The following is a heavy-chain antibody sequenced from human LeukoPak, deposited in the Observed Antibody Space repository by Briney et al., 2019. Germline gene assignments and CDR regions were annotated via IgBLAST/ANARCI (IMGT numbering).Heavy chain of an antibody. D-gene: IGHD3-10*01. Sequence: PSETLPLTCAVYGGSFSGYYWSWIRQPPGKGLEWIGEINHSGSTNYNPSLKSRVTISVDTSKNQFSLKLSSVTAADTAVYYCAREPHSMKYYYGSGSLAGILDVWGKGTTVTVSS. CDR3: AREPHSMKYYYGSGSLAGILDV. CDR1: GGSFSGYY. V-gene: IGHV4-34*01. CDR2: INHSGST. J-gene: IGHJ6*04.